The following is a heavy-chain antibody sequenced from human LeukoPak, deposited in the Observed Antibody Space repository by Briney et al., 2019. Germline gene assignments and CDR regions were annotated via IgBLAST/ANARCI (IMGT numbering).Heavy chain of an antibody. CDR2: VKQDGSEK. CDR3: ARGRLWAFDI. Sequence: GGSLRLSCAASGLTFSSYWMSWVRQAPGKGLEWVANVKQDGSEKYYVDSVKGRFTTSRDNAKNSLYLQMDSLRAEDTAVYYCARGRLWAFDIWGQGTMVNGSS. J-gene: IGHJ3*02. D-gene: IGHD3-10*01. CDR1: GLTFSSYW. V-gene: IGHV3-7*01.